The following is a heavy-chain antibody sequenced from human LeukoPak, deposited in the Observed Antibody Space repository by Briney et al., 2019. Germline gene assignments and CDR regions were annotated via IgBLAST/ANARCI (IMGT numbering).Heavy chain of an antibody. CDR3: ARMGGGYNDWDGLDI. J-gene: IGHJ3*02. CDR1: GYSFTSYW. CDR2: MYLGDTDI. Sequence: GESLKISCKTSGYSFTSYWIGWVRQTPGQGLEWMAIMYLGDTDIRHSPPFQGQVTISADRSTSTAFLQWSSLKASDTAIYYCARMGGGYNDWDGLDIWGQGKVVTVSS. V-gene: IGHV5-51*01. D-gene: IGHD2-15*01.